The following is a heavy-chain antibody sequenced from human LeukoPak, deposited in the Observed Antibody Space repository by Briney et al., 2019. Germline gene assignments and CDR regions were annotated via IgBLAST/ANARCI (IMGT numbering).Heavy chain of an antibody. CDR2: INPNSGGT. V-gene: IGHV1-2*02. CDR3: ARGGPSRGTGFYYFDY. Sequence: ASVKVSCKASGYTFTGYYMHWVRQAPGQGLEWMGWINPNSGGTNYAQKFQGRVAMTRDTSISTAYMELSRLRSDDTAVYYCARGGPSRGTGFYYFDYWGQGSLVTVSS. J-gene: IGHJ4*02. CDR1: GYTFTGYY. D-gene: IGHD7-27*01.